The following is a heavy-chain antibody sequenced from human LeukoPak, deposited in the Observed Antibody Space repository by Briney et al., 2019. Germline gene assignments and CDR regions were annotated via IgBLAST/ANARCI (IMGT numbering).Heavy chain of an antibody. D-gene: IGHD3-10*01. Sequence: SETLSLTCAVYGGSFSGYYWSWMRQPPGKGLEWIGEINHSGSTNYNPSLKSRVTISVDTSKNQFSLKLSSVTAADTAVYYCARGGHYRGGAFDIWGQGTMVTVSS. CDR2: INHSGST. CDR3: ARGGHYRGGAFDI. CDR1: GGSFSGYY. V-gene: IGHV4-34*01. J-gene: IGHJ3*02.